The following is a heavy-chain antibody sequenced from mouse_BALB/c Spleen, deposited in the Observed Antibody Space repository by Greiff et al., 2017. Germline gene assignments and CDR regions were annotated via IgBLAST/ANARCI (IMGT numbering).Heavy chain of an antibody. D-gene: IGHD1-1*01. CDR3: TLTTVLYWYFDV. Sequence: EVKLMESGGGLVQPGGSMKLSCVASGFTFSNYWMNWVRQSPEKGLEWVAEIRLKSNNYATHYAESVKGRFTISRDDSKSSVYLQMNNLRAEDTGIYYCTLTTVLYWYFDVWGAGTTVTVSS. J-gene: IGHJ1*01. CDR1: GFTFSNYW. CDR2: IRLKSNNYAT. V-gene: IGHV6-6*02.